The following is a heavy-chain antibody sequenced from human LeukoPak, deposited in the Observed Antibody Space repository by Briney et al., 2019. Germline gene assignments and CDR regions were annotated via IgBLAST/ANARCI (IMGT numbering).Heavy chain of an antibody. CDR2: IIPIFGTA. CDR3: ARDGDRGYYYMDV. D-gene: IGHD7-27*01. CDR1: GGTFSSYA. Sequence: SVKVSCKASGGTFSSYAISWVRQAPGQGLEWMGGIIPIFGTANYAQKFQGRVTITADESTSTAYTELSSLRSEDTAVYYCARDGDRGYYYMDVWGKGTTVTVSS. V-gene: IGHV1-69*13. J-gene: IGHJ6*03.